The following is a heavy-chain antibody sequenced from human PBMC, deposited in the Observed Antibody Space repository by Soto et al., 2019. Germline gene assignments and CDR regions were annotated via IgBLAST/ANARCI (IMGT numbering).Heavy chain of an antibody. CDR3: ARADSSGWYPMSLY. V-gene: IGHV1-18*01. Sequence: GASVKVSCKASGYTFTSYGISWVRQAPGQGLEWMGWISAYNGNTNYAQKLQGRVTMTTDTSTSTAYMELRSLRSDDTAVYYCARADSSGWYPMSLYWGQGTLVNVSS. J-gene: IGHJ4*02. D-gene: IGHD6-19*01. CDR1: GYTFTSYG. CDR2: ISAYNGNT.